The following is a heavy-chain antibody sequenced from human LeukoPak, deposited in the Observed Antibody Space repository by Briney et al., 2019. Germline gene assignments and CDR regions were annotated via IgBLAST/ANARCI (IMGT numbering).Heavy chain of an antibody. CDR3: AKDRLRDYYDSSGYYYDDAFDI. CDR2: ISGSGGST. CDR1: GFTFSSYA. J-gene: IGHJ3*02. V-gene: IGHV3-23*01. Sequence: PGGSLRLSCAASGFTFSSYAMSWVRQAPGKGPEWVSAISGSGGSTYYADSVKGRFTISRDNSKNTLYLQMNSLRAEDTAVYYCAKDRLRDYYDSSGYYYDDAFDIWGQGTMVTVSS. D-gene: IGHD3-22*01.